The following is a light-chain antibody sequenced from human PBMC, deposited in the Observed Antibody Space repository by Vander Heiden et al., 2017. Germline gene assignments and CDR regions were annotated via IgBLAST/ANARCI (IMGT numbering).Light chain of an antibody. J-gene: IGKJ5*01. CDR3: QQYEKWPRT. CDR1: QDIRTM. Sequence: EIVMTQSPATLSVSPGERATLSCRASQDIRTMLAWYQQKPGQTPRLLIYVASTRATGTTARFSGSGSATEFTLTISSLQSEDFAVYYCQQYEKWPRTFGQGTRLEIK. CDR2: VAS. V-gene: IGKV3D-15*01.